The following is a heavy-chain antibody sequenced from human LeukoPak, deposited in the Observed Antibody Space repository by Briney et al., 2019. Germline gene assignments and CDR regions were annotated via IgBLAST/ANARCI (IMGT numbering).Heavy chain of an antibody. CDR3: GRGQTTVTN. CDR1: GFIFSNYA. CDR2: IGGRDGGT. Sequence: GASLRLSCAASGFIFSNYAMSWVRQAPGKGLEWVSAIGGRDGGTYYADSVKGRFTVSRDDPKNTLYLQMNTLRVEDTAVYFCGRGQTTVTNWGQGTLVTVSS. J-gene: IGHJ4*02. D-gene: IGHD4-17*01. V-gene: IGHV3-23*01.